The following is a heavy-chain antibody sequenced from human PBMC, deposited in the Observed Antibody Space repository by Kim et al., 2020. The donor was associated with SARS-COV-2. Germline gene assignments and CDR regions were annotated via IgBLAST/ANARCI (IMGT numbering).Heavy chain of an antibody. D-gene: IGHD1-26*01. J-gene: IGHJ4*02. CDR3: ARVATCRWVPYYFDY. V-gene: IGHV3-53*01. Sequence: DSVEGRFTISRDNSKNTLYLQMNSLRAEDTAVYYCARVATCRWVPYYFDYWGQGTLVTVSS.